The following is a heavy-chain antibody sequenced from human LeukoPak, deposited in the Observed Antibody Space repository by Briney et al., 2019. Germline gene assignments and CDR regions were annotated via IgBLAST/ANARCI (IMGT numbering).Heavy chain of an antibody. Sequence: GASVKVSCKASGYTFTSYDINWVRQATGQGLEWMGWMNPNSGNTGYAQKFQGRVTMTRNTSISAAYMELSSLRSEDTAVYYCARQLSPYYDSSTHHYFDYWGQGPWSPSPQ. CDR2: MNPNSGNT. V-gene: IGHV1-8*01. D-gene: IGHD3-22*01. J-gene: IGHJ4*02. CDR1: GYTFTSYD. CDR3: ARQLSPYYDSSTHHYFDY.